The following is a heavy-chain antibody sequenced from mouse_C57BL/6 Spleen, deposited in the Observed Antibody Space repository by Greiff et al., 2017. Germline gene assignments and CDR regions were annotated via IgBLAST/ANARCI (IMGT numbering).Heavy chain of an antibody. CDR2: IRSKSSNYAT. CDR1: GFTFNTYA. CDR3: VRDSAHGYFDY. V-gene: IGHV10-3*01. J-gene: IGHJ2*01. Sequence: VQLQQSGGGLVQPKGSLKLSCAASGFTFNTYAMHWVRQAPGKGLEWVARIRSKSSNYATYYADSVKDRFTISRDDSQSMLYLQMNNLKTEDTAMYYFVRDSAHGYFDYWGQGTTLTVSS.